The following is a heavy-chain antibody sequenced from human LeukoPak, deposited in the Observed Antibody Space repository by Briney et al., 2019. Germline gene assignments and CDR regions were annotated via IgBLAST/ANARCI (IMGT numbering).Heavy chain of an antibody. Sequence: ASVKVSCKASGYTFTNXYMHXVRXXXXXGLEWMGIINPSGGSTNYAQKFQGRVTMTRDTSTSTVYMELSSLRSEDTAVYYCAREHSGYDSWGQGTLLTVSS. J-gene: IGHJ5*02. CDR2: INPSGGST. D-gene: IGHD5-12*01. CDR1: GYTFTNXY. V-gene: IGHV1-46*01. CDR3: AREHSGYDS.